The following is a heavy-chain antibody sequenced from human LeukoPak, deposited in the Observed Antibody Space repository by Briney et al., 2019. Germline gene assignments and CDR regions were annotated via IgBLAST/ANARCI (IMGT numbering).Heavy chain of an antibody. CDR1: GYTFTGYY. CDR2: INPNSGGT. CDR3: ARGPSYGGYVDY. V-gene: IGHV1-2*02. D-gene: IGHD4/OR15-4a*01. Sequence: APVKVSCKASGYTFTGYYMHWVRQAPGQGLEWTGWINPNSGGTNYAQKFQGRVTMTRDTSISTAYMELSRLRSDDTAVYYCARGPSYGGYVDYWGQGTLVTVSS. J-gene: IGHJ4*02.